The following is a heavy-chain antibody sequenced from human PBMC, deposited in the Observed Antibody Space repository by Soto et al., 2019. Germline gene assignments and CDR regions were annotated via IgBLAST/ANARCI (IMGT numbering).Heavy chain of an antibody. J-gene: IGHJ6*02. Sequence: PGGSLRLSCAASGFTFSNAWMNWVRQAPGKGLEWVGRIKSKTDGGTTDYAAPVKGRFTISRDDSKNTLYLQMNSLKTEDTAVYYCTTRVKRANSSSWYDDPSESSYYYYGMDVWGQGTTVTVSS. CDR1: GFTFSNAW. V-gene: IGHV3-15*07. CDR3: TTRVKRANSSSWYDDPSESSYYYYGMDV. CDR2: IKSKTDGGTT. D-gene: IGHD6-13*01.